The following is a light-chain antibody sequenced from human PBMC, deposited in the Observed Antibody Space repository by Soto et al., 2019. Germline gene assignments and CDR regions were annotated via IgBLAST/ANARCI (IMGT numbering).Light chain of an antibody. CDR1: SSDFGIFHL. Sequence: QSALTQPASVSGSPGQSITISCTGTSSDFGIFHLVSWYQQHPGKAPKLLIYEDNKRPSGVSARFSGSQSGNTASLTISGLQADDEAGYFCCSYAGSRTNVVFGGETKVTVL. V-gene: IGLV2-23*01. CDR2: EDN. CDR3: CSYAGSRTNVV. J-gene: IGLJ2*01.